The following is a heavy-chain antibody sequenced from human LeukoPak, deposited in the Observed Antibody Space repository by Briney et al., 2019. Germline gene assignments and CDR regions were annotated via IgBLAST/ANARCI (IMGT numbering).Heavy chain of an antibody. CDR3: ARVQEYYYDSSGYFYPFDY. Sequence: ASVKVPCKASGYTFTGYYMHWVRQAPGQGLEWMGRINPNSGGTNYAQKFQGRVTMTRDTSISTAYMELSRLRSDDTAVYYCARVQEYYYDSSGYFYPFDYWGQGTLVTVSS. V-gene: IGHV1-2*06. D-gene: IGHD3-22*01. CDR2: INPNSGGT. J-gene: IGHJ4*02. CDR1: GYTFTGYY.